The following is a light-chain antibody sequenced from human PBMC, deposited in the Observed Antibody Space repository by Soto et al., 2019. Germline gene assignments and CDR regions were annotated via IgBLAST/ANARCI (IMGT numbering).Light chain of an antibody. Sequence: QPVLTQPASVSGSPGQSITISCTGTSSDVGAYNLVSWYQHLPDKAPKLIISEVTNRPSGVSDRFSGSKSGNTASLTISGLQAEDEADYYCASLTTTNFVFGSGTKVT. CDR2: EVT. CDR1: SSDVGAYNL. V-gene: IGLV2-14*01. J-gene: IGLJ1*01. CDR3: ASLTTTNFV.